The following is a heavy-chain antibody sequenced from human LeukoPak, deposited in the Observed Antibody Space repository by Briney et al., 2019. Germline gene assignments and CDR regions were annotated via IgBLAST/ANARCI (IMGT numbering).Heavy chain of an antibody. CDR2: ISSNGGST. V-gene: IGHV3-64*01. D-gene: IGHD6-13*01. Sequence: GGSLRLSCAASGFTFSSYAMHWVRQAPGKGLEYVSAISSNGGSTYYANSVKGRFTISRDNSKNTLHLQMGSLRAEDMAVYYCAREVAAAGSPFDYWGQGTLVTVSS. J-gene: IGHJ4*02. CDR3: AREVAAAGSPFDY. CDR1: GFTFSSYA.